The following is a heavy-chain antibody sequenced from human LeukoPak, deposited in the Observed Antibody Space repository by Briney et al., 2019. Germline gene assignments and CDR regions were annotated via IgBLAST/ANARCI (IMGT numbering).Heavy chain of an antibody. J-gene: IGHJ5*02. CDR2: INPGGSQK. CDR3: VRQMIRFWFDP. CDR1: GFTFSSYE. Sequence: GGSLRLSCAASGFTFSSYEMNWVRQAPGKGLEWVADINPGGSQKYSVDSVKGRFTISRDNAKNSLFLQMNSLRAEDTAVYYCVRQMIRFWFDPWGQGTQVTVSS. D-gene: IGHD3-16*01. V-gene: IGHV3-7*01.